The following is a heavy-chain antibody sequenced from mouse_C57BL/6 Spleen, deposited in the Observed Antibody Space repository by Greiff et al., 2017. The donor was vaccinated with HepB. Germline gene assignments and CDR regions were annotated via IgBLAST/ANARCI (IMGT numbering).Heavy chain of an antibody. Sequence: EVKLQESGGGLVKPGGSLKLSCAASGFTFSSYAMSWVRQTPEKRLEWVATISDGGSYTYYPDNVKGRFTISRDNAKNNLYLQMSHLKSEDTAMYYCARSYYGSSYLYYYAMDYWGQGTSVTVSS. CDR2: ISDGGSYT. CDR1: GFTFSSYA. D-gene: IGHD1-1*01. V-gene: IGHV5-4*03. J-gene: IGHJ4*01. CDR3: ARSYYGSSYLYYYAMDY.